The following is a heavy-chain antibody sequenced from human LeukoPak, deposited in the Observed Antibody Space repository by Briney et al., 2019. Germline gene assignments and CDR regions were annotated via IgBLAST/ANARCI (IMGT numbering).Heavy chain of an antibody. D-gene: IGHD3-16*01. CDR1: DDSISSYF. V-gene: IGHV4-59*01. J-gene: IGHJ4*02. CDR3: ATSGGFNSPRHY. CDR2: VCYNGTT. Sequence: PSETLSPTCSVSDDSISSYFWAWIRQPPGKGLEWIGYVCYNGTTNYNPSLRNRVAISIDTSKNQFSLKLNSATAADTAVYYCATSGGFNSPRHYWGQGTLVTVSS.